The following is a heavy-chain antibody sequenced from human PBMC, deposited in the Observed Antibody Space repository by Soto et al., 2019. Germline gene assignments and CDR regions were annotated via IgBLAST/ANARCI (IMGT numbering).Heavy chain of an antibody. V-gene: IGHV1-46*01. CDR2: INPSGGST. CDR3: ARDTQDYYEPYNWFDP. Sequence: QVQLVQSGAEVKKPGASVKVSCKASGYTFTSYYMHWVRQAPGQGLEWMGIINPSGGSTSYAQKFQGRVTMTRDTSTSTVYMELSSVRSEDTAVYYCARDTQDYYEPYNWFDPWGQGTLVTVSS. D-gene: IGHD3-22*01. J-gene: IGHJ5*02. CDR1: GYTFTSYY.